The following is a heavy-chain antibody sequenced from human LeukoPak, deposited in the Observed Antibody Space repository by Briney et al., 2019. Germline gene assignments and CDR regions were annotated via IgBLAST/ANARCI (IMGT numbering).Heavy chain of an antibody. CDR1: GGSISISNYY. CDR2: IYYSGST. Sequence: SETLSLTCTVSGGSISISNYYWGWIRQRQPPGKGLEWIGTIYYSGSTHYNPSLKSRVTISVDTSKNQFSLKLSSVTAADTAVYYCARDGGYDFPKYYFDYWGQGTLVTVSS. J-gene: IGHJ4*02. D-gene: IGHD5-12*01. CDR3: ARDGGYDFPKYYFDY. V-gene: IGHV4-39*07.